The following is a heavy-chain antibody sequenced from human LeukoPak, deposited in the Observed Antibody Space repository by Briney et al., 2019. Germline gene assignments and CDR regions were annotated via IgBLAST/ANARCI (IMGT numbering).Heavy chain of an antibody. D-gene: IGHD4/OR15-4a*01. V-gene: IGHV3-53*01. CDR2: IYSDNT. J-gene: IGHJ4*02. Sequence: GGSLRLSCTVSWFTVSSNSMSWVRQAPGKGLEWVSFIYSDNTHYSDSVKGRFTISRDNSENTLYLQMNSLRAEDTAVYYCARRAGAYSHPYDYWGQGTLVTVSS. CDR1: WFTVSSNS. CDR3: ARRAGAYSHPYDY.